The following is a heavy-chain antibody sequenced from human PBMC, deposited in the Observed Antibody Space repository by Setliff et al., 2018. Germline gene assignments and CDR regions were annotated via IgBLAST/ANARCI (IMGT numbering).Heavy chain of an antibody. CDR3: FGAGTRSY. Sequence: GGSLRLSCAASGFSFSDLYMSWVRQVPGKGLEWLSKISGAGTTVYYADSVRGRFTISRDNAKNSLYLQMNSLRTEDTAVYYCFGAGTRSYWGQGTLV. CDR1: GFSFSDLY. D-gene: IGHD3-10*01. V-gene: IGHV3-11*04. J-gene: IGHJ4*02. CDR2: ISGAGTTV.